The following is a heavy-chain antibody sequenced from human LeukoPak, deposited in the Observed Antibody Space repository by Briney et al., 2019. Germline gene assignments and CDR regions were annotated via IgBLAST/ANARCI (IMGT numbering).Heavy chain of an antibody. CDR3: ARGLLYSSSWYRDYYYMDV. V-gene: IGHV1-18*01. D-gene: IGHD6-13*01. J-gene: IGHJ6*03. CDR2: ISAYNGNT. CDR1: GYTFTSYG. Sequence: VASVKVSCKASGYTFTSYGISWVRQAPGQGLEWMGWISAYNGNTNYAQKLQGRVTMTTDTSTSTAYMELRSLRSDDTAVYYCARGLLYSSSWYRDYYYMDVGGKGTTVTVSS.